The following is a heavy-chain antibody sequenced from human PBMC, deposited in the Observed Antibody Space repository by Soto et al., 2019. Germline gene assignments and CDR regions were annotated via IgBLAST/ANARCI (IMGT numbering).Heavy chain of an antibody. CDR1: GFSFSSYW. Sequence: PGGSLRLSCAASGFSFSSYWMSWVRQAPGKGLEWVANIKQDGSDKYCVDSVKGRFTISRDSAKNTLYLQMNSLRAEDTAVYYCAKDLDPDYYGSSGPLYWGQGTLVTVSS. CDR3: AKDLDPDYYGSSGPLY. D-gene: IGHD3-22*01. V-gene: IGHV3-7*05. CDR2: IKQDGSDK. J-gene: IGHJ4*02.